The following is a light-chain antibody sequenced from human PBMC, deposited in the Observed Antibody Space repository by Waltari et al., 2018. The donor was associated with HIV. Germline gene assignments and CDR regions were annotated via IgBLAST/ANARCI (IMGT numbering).Light chain of an antibody. V-gene: IGLV1-47*01. CDR3: AAWDDSLSAWV. CDR1: SSNIASTY. Sequence: QSVLTQPPSEPGTPGQRVTTSCSGSSSNIASTYVYWYQQLPGTAPKLLIYRHNQRPSGVPDRFSGSKSGTSASLAISGLRSEDEADYYCAAWDDSLSAWVFGGGTKLTVL. J-gene: IGLJ3*02. CDR2: RHN.